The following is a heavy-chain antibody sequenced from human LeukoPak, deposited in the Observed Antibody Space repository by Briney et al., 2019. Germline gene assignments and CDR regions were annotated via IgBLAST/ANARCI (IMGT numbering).Heavy chain of an antibody. Sequence: GGSLRLSCAASGFTFSNYWMHWVRQAPGKGLEWVSSISTSSTYIYYADSVKGRFTMSRDNAKNSLYLQMNSLRAEDTAVYYCAGGQGIGGQGTLVTVSS. CDR2: ISTSSTYI. D-gene: IGHD2-15*01. CDR1: GFTFSNYW. CDR3: AGGQGI. J-gene: IGHJ4*02. V-gene: IGHV3-21*01.